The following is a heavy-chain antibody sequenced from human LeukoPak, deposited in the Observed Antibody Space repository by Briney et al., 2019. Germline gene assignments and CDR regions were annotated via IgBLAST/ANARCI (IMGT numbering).Heavy chain of an antibody. CDR1: GFTFSSYA. J-gene: IGHJ4*02. CDR3: AREWQYQFDY. V-gene: IGHV3-30-3*01. D-gene: IGHD4-11*01. Sequence: GGSLRLSCAASGFTFSSYAMHWVRQAPGKGLEWVAVISYDGSNKYYADPVKGRFTISRDNSKNALYLQMSSLRAEDTAVYYCAREWQYQFDYWGQGSLVTISS. CDR2: ISYDGSNK.